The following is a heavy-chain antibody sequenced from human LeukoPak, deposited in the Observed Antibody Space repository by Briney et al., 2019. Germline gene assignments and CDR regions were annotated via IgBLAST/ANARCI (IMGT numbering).Heavy chain of an antibody. Sequence: SETLSLTCAVYGGSFSGYYWSWIRQPPRKGLEWIGEINHSGSTNYNPSLKSRVTISVDTSKNQFSLKLSSVTAADTAVYYCARGTLRYFDWSPGGWFDPWGQGTLVTVSS. CDR1: GGSFSGYY. J-gene: IGHJ5*02. V-gene: IGHV4-34*01. CDR2: INHSGST. D-gene: IGHD3-9*01. CDR3: ARGTLRYFDWSPGGWFDP.